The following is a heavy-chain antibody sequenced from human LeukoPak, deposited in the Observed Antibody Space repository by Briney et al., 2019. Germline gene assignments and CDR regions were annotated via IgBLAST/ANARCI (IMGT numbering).Heavy chain of an antibody. CDR3: ARDLSGTYPFDL. J-gene: IGHJ4*02. CDR2: ISGSSSTI. CDR1: RFIFSMFS. V-gene: IGHV3-48*02. Sequence: PGGSLRLSCVASRFIFSMFSMNWVRQAPGKGLEWLSHISGSSSTIHYEDSVKGRFTISRDNAKNSLYLQMNSLRDEDTAVHYCARDLSGTYPFDLWGQGTLVTVSS. D-gene: IGHD1-26*01.